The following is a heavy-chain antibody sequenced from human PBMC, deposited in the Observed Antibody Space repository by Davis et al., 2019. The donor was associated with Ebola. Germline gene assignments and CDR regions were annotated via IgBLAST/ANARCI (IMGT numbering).Heavy chain of an antibody. V-gene: IGHV4-30-4*07. CDR2: IYYSGST. CDR3: ARGHYDSSGRYYFDY. Sequence: MPSEILSLTCAVSGGSISSGGYSWSWIRQPPGKGLEWIGYIYYSGSTYYNPSLKSRVTISVDTSKNQFSLEVRSVIAADTAMYYCARGHYDSSGRYYFDYWGHGALVTVSS. CDR1: GGSISSGGYS. D-gene: IGHD3-22*01. J-gene: IGHJ4*01.